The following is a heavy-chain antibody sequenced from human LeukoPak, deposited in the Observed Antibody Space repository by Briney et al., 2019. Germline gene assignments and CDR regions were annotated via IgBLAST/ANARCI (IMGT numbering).Heavy chain of an antibody. D-gene: IGHD2/OR15-2a*01. Sequence: SETLSLTCAVSGGSISTGNWWTWVRQSPGNGLEWIGEIYHSGSTNYNPSLKSRVSMSVDTSKNQVSLKLTSVTAADAAVYYCATQVLGYYYGLDVWGQGTTVTVSS. J-gene: IGHJ6*02. CDR3: ATQVLGYYYGLDV. CDR1: GGSISTGNW. CDR2: IYHSGST. V-gene: IGHV4-4*02.